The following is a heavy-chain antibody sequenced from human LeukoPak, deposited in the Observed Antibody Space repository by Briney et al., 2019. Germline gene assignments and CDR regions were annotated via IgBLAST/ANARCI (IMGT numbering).Heavy chain of an antibody. D-gene: IGHD1-26*01. V-gene: IGHV1-18*01. J-gene: IGHJ4*02. CDR3: ASANPPDQSGSYRFDY. CDR2: ISAYNGNT. CDR1: GYTFNNNG. Sequence: ASVKVSCKASGYTFNNNGISWVRQAPGQGLEWMGWISAYNGNTNYAQKVQGRVTMTRDTSTSTVYMELSSLRSEDTAVYYCASANPPDQSGSYRFDYWGQGTLVTVSS.